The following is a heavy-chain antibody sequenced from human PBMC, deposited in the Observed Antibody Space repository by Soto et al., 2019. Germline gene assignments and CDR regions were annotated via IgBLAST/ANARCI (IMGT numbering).Heavy chain of an antibody. V-gene: IGHV4-59*01. D-gene: IGHD3-10*01. CDR2: IYYSGST. CDR1: GGSFSSYY. Sequence: SSETLSLTCTVSGGSFSSYYWSWVRQRPGKGLECIGYIYYSGSTNYNPSLKSRVTISVDTSKNQFSLKLSSVTAADTAVYYCARVIYGSGSPPYYYYMDVWGKGATVTVSS. CDR3: ARVIYGSGSPPYYYYMDV. J-gene: IGHJ6*03.